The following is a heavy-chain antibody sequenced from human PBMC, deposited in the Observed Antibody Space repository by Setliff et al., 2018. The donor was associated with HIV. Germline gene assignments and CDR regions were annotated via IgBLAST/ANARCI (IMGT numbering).Heavy chain of an antibody. V-gene: IGHV1-46*01. D-gene: IGHD1-7*01. J-gene: IGHJ5*02. Sequence: ASVKVSCKASGYTFSSYSLHWVRQGPGQGLEWMGIITPSGGSRRYAQKFQGRLTMSADTSKNHFSLRLSSVTAADTAVYYCARLVELHKTQYIWFDPWGQGTLVTVSS. CDR2: ITPSGGSR. CDR3: ARLVELHKTQYIWFDP. CDR1: GYTFSSYS.